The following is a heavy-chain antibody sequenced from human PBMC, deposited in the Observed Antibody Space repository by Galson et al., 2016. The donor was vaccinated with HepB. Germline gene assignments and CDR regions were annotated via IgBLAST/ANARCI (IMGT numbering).Heavy chain of an antibody. D-gene: IGHD4-11*01. Sequence: SLRLSCAASGFTFENYAMHWVRQAPGKGLEWVSGINWDSTGIDYADSVKGRFTISRDNSKNTLYLQMNSLRSDDTAVYYCARDVQFRFDYWGQGTLVTVSS. CDR3: ARDVQFRFDY. V-gene: IGHV3-9*01. CDR2: INWDSTGI. CDR1: GFTFENYA. J-gene: IGHJ4*02.